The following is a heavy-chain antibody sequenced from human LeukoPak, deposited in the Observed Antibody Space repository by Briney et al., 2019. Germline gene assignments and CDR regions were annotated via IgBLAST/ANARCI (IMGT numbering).Heavy chain of an antibody. Sequence: SETLSLTCTVSGGSISSNIYYWGWIRQPPGKGLEWIGHIYTSGSTNYNPSLKSRVTMSVDTSKNQFSLKLSSVTAADTAVYYCARWGSHSYWYFDLWGRGTLVTVSS. CDR3: ARWGSHSYWYFDL. CDR1: GGSISSNIYY. V-gene: IGHV4-61*05. CDR2: IYTSGST. D-gene: IGHD7-27*01. J-gene: IGHJ2*01.